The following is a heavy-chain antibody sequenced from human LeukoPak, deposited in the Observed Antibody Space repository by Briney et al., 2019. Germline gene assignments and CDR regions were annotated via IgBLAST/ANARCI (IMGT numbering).Heavy chain of an antibody. CDR2: ISYGGIDK. CDR3: ARGVTDRTYYDILTHTSVYYYYGMDV. D-gene: IGHD3-9*01. V-gene: IGHV3-30*04. Sequence: GGSLRLSCAASGFNFSSYAMHWVRQAPGEGLEWVGLISYGGIDKSYADSVKGRFTISRDNAKNSLYLQMNSLSAEDTAVYYCARGVTDRTYYDILTHTSVYYYYGMDVWGQGTTVTVSS. CDR1: GFNFSSYA. J-gene: IGHJ6*02.